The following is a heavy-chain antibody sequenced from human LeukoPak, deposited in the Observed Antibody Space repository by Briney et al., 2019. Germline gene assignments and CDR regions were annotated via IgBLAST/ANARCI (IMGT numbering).Heavy chain of an antibody. CDR3: ARDGRFEYSHFYYFDY. V-gene: IGHV1-18*01. D-gene: IGHD6-6*01. CDR2: ISIYNDNR. Sequence: ASVKVSCKASGYTFNSYGLTWVRQAPGQGLEWMAWISIYNDNRRYAQKFQGRVTLTIDNTTTTAYMELTGLRSDDTATYYCARDGRFEYSHFYYFDYWGQGTLVTVSS. J-gene: IGHJ4*02. CDR1: GYTFNSYG.